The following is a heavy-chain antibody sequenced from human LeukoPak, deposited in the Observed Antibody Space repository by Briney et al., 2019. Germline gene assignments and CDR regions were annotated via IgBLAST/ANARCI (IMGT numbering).Heavy chain of an antibody. Sequence: GASVKVSCKVSGYTLTELSMHWVRQAPGQGLEWMGIINPSGGSTSYAQKFQGRVTMTRDTSTSTVYMELSSLRSEDTAVCYCARDLTVRTRDAFDIWGQGTMVTVSS. CDR2: INPSGGST. D-gene: IGHD3-10*02. J-gene: IGHJ3*02. V-gene: IGHV1-46*01. CDR1: GYTLTELS. CDR3: ARDLTVRTRDAFDI.